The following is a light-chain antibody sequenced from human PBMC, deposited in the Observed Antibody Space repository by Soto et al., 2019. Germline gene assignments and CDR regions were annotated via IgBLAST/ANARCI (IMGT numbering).Light chain of an antibody. CDR3: LQDHNYPWT. CDR1: QDIGND. V-gene: IGKV1-6*02. J-gene: IGKJ1*01. CDR2: AAS. Sequence: IQMTQSPSSLSLSIIERVTITCRASQDIGNDLGWYQQRPGEDPKLLLYAASTLRSGVPSRFSGSGSGTPFALTINSLQPEDSATYFCLQDHNYPWTFGQGTKVDIK.